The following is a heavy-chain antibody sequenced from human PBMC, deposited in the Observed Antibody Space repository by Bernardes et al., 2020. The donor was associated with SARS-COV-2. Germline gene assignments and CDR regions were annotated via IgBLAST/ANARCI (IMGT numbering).Heavy chain of an antibody. V-gene: IGHV3-30-3*01. CDR1: GFTFSSYA. D-gene: IGHD2-21*01. CDR2: ISYDGSNK. J-gene: IGHJ6*02. CDR3: ASVIGGNYYYYGMDV. Sequence: GGSLRLSCAASGFTFSSYAMHWVRQAPGKGLEWVAVISYDGSNKYYADSVKGRFTISRDNSKNTLYLQMNSLRAEDTAVYYCASVIGGNYYYYGMDVWGQGTTVTVS.